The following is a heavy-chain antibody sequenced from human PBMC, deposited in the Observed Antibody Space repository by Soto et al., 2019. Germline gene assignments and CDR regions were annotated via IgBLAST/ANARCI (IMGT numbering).Heavy chain of an antibody. CDR3: ARGQEGVVATH. V-gene: IGHV4-34*01. CDR2: IKDGGLT. CDR1: GESFSGYY. Sequence: PSETLSLTCAVYGESFSGYYWSWIRQPPGKGLEWIGEIKDGGLTNYSPSLKSRATISKDTPNNQFSLKLHSVTAADTAVYYCARGQEGVVATHWDQGALVTVSS. D-gene: IGHD5-12*01. J-gene: IGHJ4*02.